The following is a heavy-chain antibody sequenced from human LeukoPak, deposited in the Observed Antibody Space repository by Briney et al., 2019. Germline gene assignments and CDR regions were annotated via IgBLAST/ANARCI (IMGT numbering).Heavy chain of an antibody. CDR3: ARDRIAAAGTDYDY. Sequence: GGSLRLSCAASGFTFSSYSMNWVRQAPGKGLEWVANIKGDESAKYYVDSVKGRFTISRDNAYNSLYLQMNSLRPEDTAVYYCARDRIAAAGTDYDYWGQGALVTVSS. CDR2: IKGDESAK. V-gene: IGHV3-7*01. J-gene: IGHJ4*02. CDR1: GFTFSSYS. D-gene: IGHD6-13*01.